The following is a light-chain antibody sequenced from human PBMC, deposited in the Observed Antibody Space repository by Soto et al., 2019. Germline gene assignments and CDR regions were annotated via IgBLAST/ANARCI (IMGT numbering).Light chain of an antibody. CDR2: GAS. CDR3: QQYVNSLWT. CDR1: QDVDSYS. J-gene: IGKJ1*01. V-gene: IGKV3-20*01. Sequence: EIVLTQSPGTQSLSPGQRATLSCRASQDVDSYSLAWYRQKPGQAPRLLIYGASSRATGIPDRFSGSGSGTDFTLTISRLEPEDFAVYFCQQYVNSLWTFGQGTKVEIK.